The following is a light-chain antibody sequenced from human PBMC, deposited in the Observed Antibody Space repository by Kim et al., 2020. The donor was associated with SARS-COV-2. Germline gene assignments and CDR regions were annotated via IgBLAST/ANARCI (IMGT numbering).Light chain of an antibody. V-gene: IGLV3-1*01. J-gene: IGLJ2*01. Sequence: SYELTQPPSVSVSPGQTASITCSGDNSGDKYACWYQQKPGQSPVLVIYQDSKRPSGIPERFSGSNSGNTATLTISGTQAMDEADYYCQAWDSSTVVFGGGTQLTVL. CDR1: NSGDKY. CDR2: QDS. CDR3: QAWDSSTVV.